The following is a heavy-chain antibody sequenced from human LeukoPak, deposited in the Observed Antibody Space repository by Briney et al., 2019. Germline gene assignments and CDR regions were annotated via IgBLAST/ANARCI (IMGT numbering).Heavy chain of an antibody. V-gene: IGHV1-69*13. CDR1: GGTFSSYA. CDR3: ARVVVAARYNWFDP. Sequence: GASVKLSCKASGGTFSSYAISWVRQAPGQGLEWMGGIIPIFGTANYAQKFQGRVTITADESTSTAYMELSSLRSEDTAVYYCARVVVAARYNWFDPWGQGTLVTVSS. D-gene: IGHD2-15*01. CDR2: IIPIFGTA. J-gene: IGHJ5*02.